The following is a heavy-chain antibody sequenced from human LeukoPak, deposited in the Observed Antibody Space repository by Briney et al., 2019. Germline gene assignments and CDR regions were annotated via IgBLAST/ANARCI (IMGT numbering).Heavy chain of an antibody. J-gene: IGHJ4*02. CDR2: ISYDGRDK. V-gene: IGHV3-30*04. CDR1: GFTFNTYA. Sequence: PGRSLRLSCAASGFTFNTYAMHWVRQAPGKGLGWVSVISYDGRDKNHADSVKGRFSISRDNSQTTVYLQMNSLRLEDTAVYYCARGWNWVRHEEYYFDHWGQGALVTVSS. D-gene: IGHD1-1*01. CDR3: ARGWNWVRHEEYYFDH.